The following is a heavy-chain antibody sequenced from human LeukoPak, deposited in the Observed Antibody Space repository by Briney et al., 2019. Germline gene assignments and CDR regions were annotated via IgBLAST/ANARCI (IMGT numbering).Heavy chain of an antibody. V-gene: IGHV4-34*01. CDR1: GGSFSGYY. CDR3: AREIASVTRYYYDSSGYYY. J-gene: IGHJ4*02. Sequence: SETLSLTCAVYGGSFSGYYWSWIRQPPGKGLEWIGEINHSGSTNYNPSLKSRVTISVDTSKNQFSLKLSSVTAADTAVYYCAREIASVTRYYYDSSGYYYWGQGTLVTVSS. CDR2: INHSGST. D-gene: IGHD3-22*01.